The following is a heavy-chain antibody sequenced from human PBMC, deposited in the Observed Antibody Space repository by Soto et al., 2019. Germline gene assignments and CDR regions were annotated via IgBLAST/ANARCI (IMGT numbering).Heavy chain of an antibody. D-gene: IGHD3-10*01. Sequence: GGSLRLSCAASGFTFSSYAMSWVRQAPGKGLEWVSAISGSGGSAYYADSVKGRFTISRDNSKNTLYLQMNSLRAEDTAVYYCAKEPTPTWFGESKTLDYWGQGTLVTVSS. CDR1: GFTFSSYA. CDR3: AKEPTPTWFGESKTLDY. CDR2: ISGSGGSA. J-gene: IGHJ4*02. V-gene: IGHV3-23*01.